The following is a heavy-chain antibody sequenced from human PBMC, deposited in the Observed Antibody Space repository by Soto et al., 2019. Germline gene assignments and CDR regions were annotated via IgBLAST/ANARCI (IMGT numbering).Heavy chain of an antibody. V-gene: IGHV3-11*06. D-gene: IGHD1-1*01. CDR1: GFTFSDYY. Sequence: PGGSLRLSCAASGFTFSDYYMSWVRQAPGRGLEWISYSSNSGTFARYATSVKVRFSISRDNANNSLYLEMNSLRVEDTAVYYCARSGDNFNVLHXWGQATPFTVSX. J-gene: IGHJ4*02. CDR3: ARSGDNFNVLHX. CDR2: SSNSGTFA.